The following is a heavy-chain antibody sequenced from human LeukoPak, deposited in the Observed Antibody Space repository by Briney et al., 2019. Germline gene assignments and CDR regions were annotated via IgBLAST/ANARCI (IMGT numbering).Heavy chain of an antibody. CDR3: ARVGGTRSDAFDI. V-gene: IGHV1-69*01. J-gene: IGHJ3*02. CDR2: IIPIFGTA. D-gene: IGHD1-1*01. CDR1: GGTFSSYA. Sequence: SVKVSCKASGGTFSSYAISWVRQAPGQGLEWMGGIIPIFGTANYAQKFQGRVTITADESTSTAYMELSSLRSEDTAVYYCARVGGTRSDAFDIWGQGTMVTVSS.